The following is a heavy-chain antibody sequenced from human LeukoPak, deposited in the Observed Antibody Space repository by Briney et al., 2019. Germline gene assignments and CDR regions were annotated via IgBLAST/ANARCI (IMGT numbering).Heavy chain of an antibody. CDR2: IYYSGST. Sequence: SETLSLTCTVSGGSISSYYWSWLRQPPGKGLEWIGYIYYSGSTNYNPSLKSRVTISVDTSKNQFSLKLSSVTAADTAVYYCARVSLDQLLNWGQGTMVTVSS. D-gene: IGHD2-2*01. CDR1: GGSISSYY. J-gene: IGHJ3*01. CDR3: ARVSLDQLLN. V-gene: IGHV4-59*01.